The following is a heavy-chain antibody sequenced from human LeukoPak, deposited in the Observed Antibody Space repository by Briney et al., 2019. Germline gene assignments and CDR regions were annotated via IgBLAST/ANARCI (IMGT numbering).Heavy chain of an antibody. V-gene: IGHV3-49*04. Sequence: PGGSLRLSCTTSGFSFADYAMNWGRQAPGKGLEWVGFIRSKSSGGATDFAAAVKGRFSISRSVSKSIAYLQMSSMQTADTAVYYCTSTPGDAFHPGGYYYDYWGQGTLVTVSS. CDR2: IRSKSSGGAT. CDR3: TSTPGDAFHPGGYYYDY. J-gene: IGHJ4*02. D-gene: IGHD5-24*01. CDR1: GFSFADYA.